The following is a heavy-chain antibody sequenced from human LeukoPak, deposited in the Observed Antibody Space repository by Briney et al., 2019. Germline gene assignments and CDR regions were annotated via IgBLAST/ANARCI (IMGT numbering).Heavy chain of an antibody. CDR2: ISTYNGNT. Sequence: ASVKVSCKASGYTFTSYIISWGRQAPGQGLEWMGWISTYNGNTNHAQNLQGRVTMTTDTTTSTAYMELRSLRSDDTALYYCARGPAAGTFEYWGQGTLVTVSS. CDR3: ARGPAAGTFEY. D-gene: IGHD6-13*01. J-gene: IGHJ4*02. V-gene: IGHV1-18*01. CDR1: GYTFTSYI.